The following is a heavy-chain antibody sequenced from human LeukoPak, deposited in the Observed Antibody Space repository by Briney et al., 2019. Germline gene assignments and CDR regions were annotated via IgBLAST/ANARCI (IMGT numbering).Heavy chain of an antibody. D-gene: IGHD2-2*01. J-gene: IGHJ4*02. Sequence: SETLSLTCTVSGGSISSSSYYWGWIRQPPGKGLEWIGSIYYSGSTYYNPSLKSRVTISVDTSKNQFSLKLSSVTAADTAVYYCASPYMAECSSTSCRSPYYFDYWGQGTLVTVSS. CDR1: GGSISSSSYY. V-gene: IGHV4-39*01. CDR3: ASPYMAECSSTSCRSPYYFDY. CDR2: IYYSGST.